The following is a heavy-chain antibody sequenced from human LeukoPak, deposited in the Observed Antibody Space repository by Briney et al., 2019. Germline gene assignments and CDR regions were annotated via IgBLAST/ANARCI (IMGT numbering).Heavy chain of an antibody. V-gene: IGHV3-30-3*01. J-gene: IGHJ4*02. Sequence: GGSLRLSCAASGFTFSSYAMHWVRQAPGKGLEWVAVISYDGSNKYYADSVKGRFTISRDNSKNRLYLQMNSLRAEDTAVYYCARVAGYNWNDLGAHWGQGTLVTVSS. CDR3: ARVAGYNWNDLGAH. CDR2: ISYDGSNK. D-gene: IGHD1-20*01. CDR1: GFTFSSYA.